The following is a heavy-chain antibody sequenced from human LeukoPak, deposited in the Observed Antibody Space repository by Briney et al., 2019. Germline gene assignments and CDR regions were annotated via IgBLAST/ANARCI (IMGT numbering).Heavy chain of an antibody. J-gene: IGHJ4*02. D-gene: IGHD3-10*01. CDR3: AKETPPDYYGSGSYYNGFDY. Sequence: GGSLRLSCAASGFTFSSYWMSWVRQAPGKGLEWVANIKQDGSEKYHVDSVKGRFTISRDNAKNSLYLQMNSLRAEDTAVYYCAKETPPDYYGSGSYYNGFDYWGQGTLVTVSS. V-gene: IGHV3-7*01. CDR2: IKQDGSEK. CDR1: GFTFSSYW.